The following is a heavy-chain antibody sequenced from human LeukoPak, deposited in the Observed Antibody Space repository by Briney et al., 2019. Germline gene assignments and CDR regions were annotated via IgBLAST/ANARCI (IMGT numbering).Heavy chain of an antibody. Sequence: SVQVSCKASGGTFSSYAISWVRQAPGQGLEWMGGIIPIFGTTNYAQKFQGRVTITADKSTTTAFMALSSLRSEDTAVYYCARPRFPYYRLGGTDYYYMDVWGKGTTVTVSS. D-gene: IGHD3-10*01. J-gene: IGHJ6*03. CDR3: ARPRFPYYRLGGTDYYYMDV. V-gene: IGHV1-69*06. CDR1: GGTFSSYA. CDR2: IIPIFGTT.